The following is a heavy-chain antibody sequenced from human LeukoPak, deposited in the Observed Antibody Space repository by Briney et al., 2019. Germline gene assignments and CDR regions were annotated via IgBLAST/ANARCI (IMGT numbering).Heavy chain of an antibody. V-gene: IGHV1-18*01. D-gene: IGHD1-26*01. CDR2: VSGYNGNT. CDR3: ARAVGATSERHLDY. CDR1: GYTFTIYG. J-gene: IGHJ4*02. Sequence: ASVKVSCKASGYTFTIYGISWVRQAPGQGLEWMGWVSGYNGNTNYAQKLQDRVTMTTDTSTSTAYMELRCLRSDDTAVYYCARAVGATSERHLDYWGQGTLVTVSS.